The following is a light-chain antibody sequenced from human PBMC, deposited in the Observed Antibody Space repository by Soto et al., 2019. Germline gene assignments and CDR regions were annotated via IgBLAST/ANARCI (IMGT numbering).Light chain of an antibody. V-gene: IGKV1-17*01. CDR3: LQHNNYPRT. J-gene: IGKJ1*01. CDR1: QGIGND. Sequence: DIQMTQSPSSLSASVGDRVTITCRASQGIGNDLGWYQQKPGKAPNRLIYGASSLQSGVPSRFSGSGSGTEFTLTISSLRPGDFATYYCLQHNNYPRTFGQGTKVELK. CDR2: GAS.